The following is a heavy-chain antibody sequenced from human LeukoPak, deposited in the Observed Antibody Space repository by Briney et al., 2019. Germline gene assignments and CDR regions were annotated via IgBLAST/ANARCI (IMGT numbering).Heavy chain of an antibody. CDR1: GGTFSSYA. V-gene: IGHV1-69*13. Sequence: SVKVSCKASGGTFSSYAISWVRQAPGQGLEWMGGIIPIFGTANYAQKFQGRVTITADESTSTAYMELSSLRSENTAVYYCARDKRVITMVRGVLSHFDYWGQGTLVTVSS. D-gene: IGHD3-10*01. CDR2: IIPIFGTA. J-gene: IGHJ4*02. CDR3: ARDKRVITMVRGVLSHFDY.